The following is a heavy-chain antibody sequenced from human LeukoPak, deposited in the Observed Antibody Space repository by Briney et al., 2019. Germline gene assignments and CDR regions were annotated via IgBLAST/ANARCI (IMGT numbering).Heavy chain of an antibody. CDR3: ATPLRHYGSGLFDY. CDR2: IIPIFGTA. D-gene: IGHD3-10*01. Sequence: SVKVSCKASGGTFSSYAISWVRQAPGQGLEWMGGIIPIFGTANYAQKFQGRVTITADESTSTAYMELSSLRSEDTAVYYCATPLRHYGSGLFDYWGQGTLVTVSS. J-gene: IGHJ4*02. CDR1: GGTFSSYA. V-gene: IGHV1-69*13.